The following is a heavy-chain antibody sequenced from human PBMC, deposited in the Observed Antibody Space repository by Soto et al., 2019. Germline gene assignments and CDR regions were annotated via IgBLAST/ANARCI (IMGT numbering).Heavy chain of an antibody. J-gene: IGHJ6*02. V-gene: IGHV1-69*13. CDR3: ARGPQQLVRGAYYYYYGTDG. D-gene: IGHD6-13*01. Sequence: GASVKVSCKASGGTFSSYAIRWVRQAPGQGLEWMGGIIPIFGTANYAQKFQGRVTITADESTSTAYMELSSLRSEDTAVYYCARGPQQLVRGAYYYYYGTDGWGQGTTVTVYS. CDR1: GGTFSSYA. CDR2: IIPIFGTA.